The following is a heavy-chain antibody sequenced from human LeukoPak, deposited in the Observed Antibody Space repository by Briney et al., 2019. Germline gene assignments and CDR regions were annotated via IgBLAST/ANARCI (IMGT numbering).Heavy chain of an antibody. J-gene: IGHJ6*03. Sequence: SETLSLTCTVSGGSISSYYWSWTRQPPGKGLEWIGYIYYSGSTNYNPSLKSRVTISVDTSKNQFSLKLSSVTAADTAVYYCARTTEAHSWRTRYYDYYMDVWGKGTTVTVSS. CDR1: GGSISSYY. D-gene: IGHD6-13*01. CDR2: IYYSGST. V-gene: IGHV4-59*01. CDR3: ARTTEAHSWRTRYYDYYMDV.